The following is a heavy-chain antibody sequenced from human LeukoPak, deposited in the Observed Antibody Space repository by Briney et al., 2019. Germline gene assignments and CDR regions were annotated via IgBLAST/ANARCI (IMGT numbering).Heavy chain of an antibody. CDR3: AKGPYSGFS. CDR1: GFTFSSYE. D-gene: IGHD1-26*01. Sequence: PGGSLRLSCAASGFTFSSYEMNWVRQAPVKGLEWGSAISGSGGNTYYADSVKGRFTISRDNSKNTLYLQMNSLSAEDTAVYYCAKGPYSGFSWGRGTLVTVSS. J-gene: IGHJ5*02. CDR2: ISGSGGNT. V-gene: IGHV3-23*01.